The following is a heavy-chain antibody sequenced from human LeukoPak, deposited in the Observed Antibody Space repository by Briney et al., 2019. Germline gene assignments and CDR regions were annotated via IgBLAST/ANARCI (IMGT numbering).Heavy chain of an antibody. CDR2: IRYDGSSK. D-gene: IGHD6-13*01. CDR1: GFTFSSYG. Sequence: GGSLRLSCAASGFTFSSYGMHWVRQAPGKGLEWVAFIRYDGSSKYYADSVKGRFTISRDNSKNTLYLQMNTLRAEDTALYYCARGNQLRIAVGGRTDYYHFYMDVWGKGTTVTVSS. CDR3: ARGNQLRIAVGGRTDYYHFYMDV. J-gene: IGHJ6*03. V-gene: IGHV3-30*02.